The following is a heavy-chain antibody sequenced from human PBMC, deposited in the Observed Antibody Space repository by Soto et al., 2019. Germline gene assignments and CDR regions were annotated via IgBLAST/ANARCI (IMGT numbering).Heavy chain of an antibody. CDR2: ISGSGGIT. D-gene: IGHD1-26*01. V-gene: IGHV3-23*01. CDR3: TTHEEGAPWAGGFDS. CDR1: GFPFSSYA. Sequence: GGSLRLSCAASGFPFSSYAMTWVRQTPGKGLEWVSGISGSGGITYYADSVKGRFTISRDNSNNTLFLQMHSLRADDTAVYYCTTHEEGAPWAGGFDSWGQGTLVTVSS. J-gene: IGHJ5*01.